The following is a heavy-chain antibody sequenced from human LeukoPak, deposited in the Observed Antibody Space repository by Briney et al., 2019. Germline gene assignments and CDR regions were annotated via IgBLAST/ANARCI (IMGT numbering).Heavy chain of an antibody. J-gene: IGHJ5*02. Sequence: ASVKVSCKASGYTFTSYDINWVRQATGQGLEWMGWMNPNSGNTGYAQKFQGRVTMTRITSISTAYMELSSLRSEDTAVYYCAREGSSWYEDNWFDPWGQGTLVTVSS. V-gene: IGHV1-8*01. CDR2: MNPNSGNT. CDR3: AREGSSWYEDNWFDP. D-gene: IGHD6-13*01. CDR1: GYTFTSYD.